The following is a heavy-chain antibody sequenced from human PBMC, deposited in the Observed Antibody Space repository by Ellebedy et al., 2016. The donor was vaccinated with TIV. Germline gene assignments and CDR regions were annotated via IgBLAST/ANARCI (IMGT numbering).Heavy chain of an antibody. V-gene: IGHV1-46*01. CDR2: INPSGGST. CDR1: GYTFTSYY. D-gene: IGHD4-17*01. J-gene: IGHJ4*02. Sequence: AASVKVSCKASGYTFTSYYMHWVRQAPGQGLEWMGIINPSGGSTSYAQKFQGRVTMTRDTSTSTVYMELSSLRSEDTAVYYCAIFSTVTTSSDYWGQGTLVTVSS. CDR3: AIFSTVTTSSDY.